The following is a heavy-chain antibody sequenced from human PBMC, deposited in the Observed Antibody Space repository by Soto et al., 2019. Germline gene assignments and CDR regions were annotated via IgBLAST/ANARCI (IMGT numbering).Heavy chain of an antibody. CDR1: GYRFSTYW. V-gene: IGHV5-51*01. CDR3: ARHVLYGSAWDGLDV. D-gene: IGHD3-16*01. J-gene: IGHJ6*02. Sequence: DVQLVQSGAEVEKPGEALKISCKGSGYRFSTYWIGWVRQMPGQGLESMGIIYAGDSDTKYSPSFQGQVTISVDRSIKTAYLQWTNLKTSDTAMYYCARHVLYGSAWDGLDVWGQGTTVTVSS. CDR2: IYAGDSDT.